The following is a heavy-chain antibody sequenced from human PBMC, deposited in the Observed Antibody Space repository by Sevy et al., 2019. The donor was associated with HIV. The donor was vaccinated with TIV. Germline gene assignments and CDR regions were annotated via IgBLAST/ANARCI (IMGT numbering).Heavy chain of an antibody. V-gene: IGHV3-23*01. CDR1: GFTFSNYA. Sequence: GGSLRLSCAASGFTFSNYAMNWVRQAPGKGLEWVSAISGSGGTTYYADSVKGRFTMSRDNSKNTLYLQMSSLRAEDTAVYYCAKASTIAAAGGLFDCWGQGTLVTVSS. CDR3: AKASTIAAAGGLFDC. CDR2: ISGSGGTT. J-gene: IGHJ4*02. D-gene: IGHD6-13*01.